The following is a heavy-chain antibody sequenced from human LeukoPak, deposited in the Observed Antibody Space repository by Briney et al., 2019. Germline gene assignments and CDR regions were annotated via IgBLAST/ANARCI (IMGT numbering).Heavy chain of an antibody. CDR3: TTGFSTGN. D-gene: IGHD2/OR15-2a*01. CDR1: GITASDAW. J-gene: IGHJ4*02. V-gene: IGHV3-15*01. CDR2: IKSRTDGGTT. Sequence: GGSLRLSCAASGITASDAWMSWVRQAPGKGLEWVGRIKSRTDGGTTDYAAPVKGRFTVSRDDSKNTLYLQMNSLRTEDTALYYCTTGFSTGNWGQGTLVTVSS.